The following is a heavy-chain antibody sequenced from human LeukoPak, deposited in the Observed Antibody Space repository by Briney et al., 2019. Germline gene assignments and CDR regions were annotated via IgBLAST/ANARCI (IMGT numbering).Heavy chain of an antibody. D-gene: IGHD3-22*01. V-gene: IGHV1-2*02. CDR1: GYTFTGYY. CDR2: INPSSGGT. J-gene: IGHJ4*02. CDR3: ARVSDYYDSSGYLDY. Sequence: ASVKVSCKASGYTFTGYYMHWVQQAPGQGLEWMGWINPSSGGTNYAQKFQGRVTMTRDTSISTAYMELSRLRSDDTAVYYCARVSDYYDSSGYLDYWGQGTLVTVSS.